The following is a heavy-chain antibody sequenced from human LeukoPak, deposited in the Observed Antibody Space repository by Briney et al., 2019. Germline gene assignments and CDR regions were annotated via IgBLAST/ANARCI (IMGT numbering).Heavy chain of an antibody. CDR2: IHPNSGDT. D-gene: IGHD7-27*01. CDR1: GYSLTDHF. V-gene: IGHV1-2*02. J-gene: IGHJ4*02. CDR3: ARDHNWGPDY. Sequence: ASVKVSCKASGYSLTDHFLHWLRQAPGQGLEWMGWIHPNSGDTNYAQRFQGRVSLTRDTSICTAYMELSSLRSDDTAVYYCARDHNWGPDYWGQGTLVSVSS.